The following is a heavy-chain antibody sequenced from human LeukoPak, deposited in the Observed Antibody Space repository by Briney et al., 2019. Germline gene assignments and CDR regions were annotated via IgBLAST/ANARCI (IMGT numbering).Heavy chain of an antibody. J-gene: IGHJ2*01. CDR3: ARPSTWATVTRYWYFDL. CDR1: GGSISSYY. Sequence: PSETLSLTCTVSGGSISSYYWSWIRQPPGKGLEWIGSIYHSGSTYYNPSLKSRVTISVDTSKNQFSLKLSSVTAADTAVYYCARPSTWATVTRYWYFDLWGRGTLVTVSS. D-gene: IGHD4-17*01. V-gene: IGHV4-59*08. CDR2: IYHSGST.